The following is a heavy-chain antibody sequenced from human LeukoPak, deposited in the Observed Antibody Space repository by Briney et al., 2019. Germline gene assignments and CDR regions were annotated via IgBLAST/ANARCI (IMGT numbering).Heavy chain of an antibody. CDR2: INDSGST. CDR1: GGSFSGYY. CDR3: ARGRDGDHPAYYYYGMDV. V-gene: IGHV4-34*01. D-gene: IGHD4-17*01. J-gene: IGHJ6*02. Sequence: PSETLSLTCAVYGGSFSGYYWSWIRQPPGKGLEWIGEINDSGSTNYNPSLTSRVTISVDTSKNQFSLKLRSVTAADTAVYYCARGRDGDHPAYYYYGMDVWGQGTTVTVSS.